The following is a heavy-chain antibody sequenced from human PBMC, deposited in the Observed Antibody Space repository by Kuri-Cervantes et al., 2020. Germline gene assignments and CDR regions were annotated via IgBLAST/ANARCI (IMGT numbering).Heavy chain of an antibody. CDR2: IMTKANNYAT. CDR3: AKLGKTSGYWV. CDR1: GFSVSNSV. V-gene: IGHV3-73*01. D-gene: IGHD3-22*01. Sequence: GGSLRLSCEASGFSVSNSVLHWVRQASGRGLEWIGRIMTKANNYATEYAASVRGRFTPSRDDSQNSAYLQMNSLEIDDTAVYYCAKLGKTSGYWVWGQGTRVTVSS. J-gene: IGHJ4*02.